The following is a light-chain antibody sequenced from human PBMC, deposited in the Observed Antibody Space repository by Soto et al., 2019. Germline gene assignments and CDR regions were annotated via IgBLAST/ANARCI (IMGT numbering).Light chain of an antibody. V-gene: IGKV3-20*01. CDR2: GAS. J-gene: IGKJ1*01. Sequence: EVVLTQSPGSQSLSPGERATLSCRASQSVSTSFLAWYQQKPGQAPRLLIYGASSRATGISDRFSGSGSENDFTLTISRLEPEDSAVYYCHQYGDSPWTFGQGTKVEIK. CDR3: HQYGDSPWT. CDR1: QSVSTSF.